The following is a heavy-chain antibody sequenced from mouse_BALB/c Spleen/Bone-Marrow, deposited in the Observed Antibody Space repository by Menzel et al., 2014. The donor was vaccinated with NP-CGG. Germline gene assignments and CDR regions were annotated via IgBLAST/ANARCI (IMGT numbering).Heavy chain of an antibody. J-gene: IGHJ4*01. CDR1: GYTFTDYA. D-gene: IGHD3-2*01. Sequence: QVQLKDSGPELVSPGVSVKISCKAFGYTFTDYAIHWVKQSHSKSLEWIGIISTYSANTNYNQKFKGKATMTVDKSSSTAYMELARLTFEDSAIYFCARDISGYVRAMDYWGQGTSVNVSS. CDR3: ARDISGYVRAMDY. V-gene: IGHV1-67*01. CDR2: ISTYSANT.